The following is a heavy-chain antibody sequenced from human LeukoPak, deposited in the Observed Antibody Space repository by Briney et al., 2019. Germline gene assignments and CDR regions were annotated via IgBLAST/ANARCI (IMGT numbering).Heavy chain of an antibody. CDR3: ARGGIQLWLRTDFDY. J-gene: IGHJ4*02. CDR2: IWYDGSNK. Sequence: GRSLRLSCAASGFTFSSYGMHWVRQAPGKGLEWVAVIWYDGSNKYYADSVKGRFTISRDNSKNTLYLQMNSLRAEDTAVYYCARGGIQLWLRTDFDYWGQGTLVTVSS. CDR1: GFTFSSYG. V-gene: IGHV3-33*01. D-gene: IGHD5-18*01.